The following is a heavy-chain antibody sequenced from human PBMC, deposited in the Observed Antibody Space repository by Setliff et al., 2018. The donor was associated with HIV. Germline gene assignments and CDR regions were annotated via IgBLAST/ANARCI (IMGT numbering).Heavy chain of an antibody. V-gene: IGHV1-46*04. D-gene: IGHD3-22*01. Sequence: ASVKVSCKASGYTFISYYMHWVRQAPGQGLEWMGVINPSSGSTTYTQKLQGRVTMTRDTSTNRVYMELSGLRSEDTAVYYCARGSYLDSSGGDPFEMWGQGTMVTVS. CDR3: ARGSYLDSSGGDPFEM. CDR1: GYTFISYY. CDR2: INPSSGST. J-gene: IGHJ3*02.